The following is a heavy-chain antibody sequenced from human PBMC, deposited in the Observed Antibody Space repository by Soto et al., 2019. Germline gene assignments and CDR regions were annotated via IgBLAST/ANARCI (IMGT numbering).Heavy chain of an antibody. D-gene: IGHD4-17*01. Sequence: GSLRLSCAASGFTFSSYSMNWVRQAPGKGLEWVSSISSSSSYIYYADSVKGRFTISRDNAKNSLYLQMNSLRAEDTAVYYCARAPQFYGDYYFDYWGQGTLVTVSS. V-gene: IGHV3-21*01. CDR2: ISSSSSYI. CDR3: ARAPQFYGDYYFDY. CDR1: GFTFSSYS. J-gene: IGHJ4*02.